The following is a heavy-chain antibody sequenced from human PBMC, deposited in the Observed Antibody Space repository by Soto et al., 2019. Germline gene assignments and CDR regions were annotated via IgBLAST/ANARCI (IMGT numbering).Heavy chain of an antibody. Sequence: QVQLQESGPGLVKPSETLSLTCTVSGGSISNYYWSWVRQSPGKGLEWIGYIFYIGTTNYNPSLNSGSTISPDPPKNRFSLRRSSLTAAATAFYNFLQGGGGYGNGTIDYWGQGTLVTVSS. CDR2: IFYIGTT. CDR3: LQGGGGYGNGTIDY. V-gene: IGHV4-59*01. D-gene: IGHD5-18*01. CDR1: GGSISNYY. J-gene: IGHJ4*02.